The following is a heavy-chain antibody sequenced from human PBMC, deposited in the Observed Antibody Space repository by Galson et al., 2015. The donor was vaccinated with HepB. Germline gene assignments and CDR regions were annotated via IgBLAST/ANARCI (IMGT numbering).Heavy chain of an antibody. CDR3: AKDRAHDIIVVVRATSHYYYAMDV. D-gene: IGHD2-15*01. CDR1: GFTFSSYT. V-gene: IGHV3-30-3*02. CDR2: ISYDGNNK. J-gene: IGHJ6*02. Sequence: SLRLSCAVSGFTFSSYTMHWVRQAPDKGLEWVAAISYDGNNKYYPDSVKGRFTISRDNSKNTLYLEMNSLRADDTAMYYCAKDRAHDIIVVVRATSHYYYAMDVWGQGTTVTVS.